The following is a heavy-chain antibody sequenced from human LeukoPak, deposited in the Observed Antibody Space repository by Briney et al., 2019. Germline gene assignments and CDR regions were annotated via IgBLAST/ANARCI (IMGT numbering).Heavy chain of an antibody. V-gene: IGHV1-46*01. J-gene: IGHJ5*02. D-gene: IGHD5-18*01. CDR3: ARVAYGYGLVDP. CDR2: INPSGGST. CDR1: GYTFSGYY. Sequence: ASVKVSCKASGYTFSGYYMHWVRQAPGQGLEWMGIINPSGGSTSYAQKFQGRITMTRDMSTSTVYMELSSLRSEDTAVYYCARVAYGYGLVDPWGQGTLITVSS.